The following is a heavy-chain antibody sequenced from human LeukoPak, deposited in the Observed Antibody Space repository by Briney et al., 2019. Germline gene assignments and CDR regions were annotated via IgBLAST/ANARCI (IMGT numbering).Heavy chain of an antibody. CDR2: IMPLFGTA. Sequence: VASVKVSCKTSGGTFNNSAISWVRQAPGQGLDWLGGIMPLFGTAGYAQKFQDRVTITKDESTITVYLELTSLTSDDTAVYYCARDVHGDYGSGWFDPWGQGTLVSVSS. CDR3: ARDVHGDYGSGWFDP. J-gene: IGHJ5*02. CDR1: GGTFNNSA. D-gene: IGHD4-17*01. V-gene: IGHV1-69*05.